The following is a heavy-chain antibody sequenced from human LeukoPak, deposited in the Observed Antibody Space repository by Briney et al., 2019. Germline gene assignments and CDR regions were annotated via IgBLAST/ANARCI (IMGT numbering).Heavy chain of an antibody. CDR1: EGTFSSYA. V-gene: IGHV1-69*04. J-gene: IGHJ4*02. CDR2: ITPMFSIV. CDR3: ARRVGGHSYGLGY. D-gene: IGHD5-18*01. Sequence: GASVKVSCKASEGTFSSYAISWVRQAPGQGLEWMGRITPMFSIVVYAQKFQGRITFSADKSTTTAYMELRSLRSDDTAVYYCARRVGGHSYGLGYWGQGTLVTVSS.